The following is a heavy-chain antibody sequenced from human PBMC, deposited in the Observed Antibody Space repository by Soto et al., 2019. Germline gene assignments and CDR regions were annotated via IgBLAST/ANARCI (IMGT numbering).Heavy chain of an antibody. CDR2: ISYDGSNK. CDR1: GFTFSSYG. CDR3: AKEGGDYFDY. Sequence: GGSLRLSCAASGFTFSSYGMHWVRQAPGKGLEWVAVISYDGSNKYYADSVKGRFTISRDNSKNTLYLQMNSLRAEDTAVYYCAKEGGDYFDYWGQGTLVTVSS. D-gene: IGHD3-10*01. J-gene: IGHJ4*02. V-gene: IGHV3-30*18.